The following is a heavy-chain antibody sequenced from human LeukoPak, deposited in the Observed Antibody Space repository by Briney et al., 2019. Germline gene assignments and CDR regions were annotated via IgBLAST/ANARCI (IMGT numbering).Heavy chain of an antibody. Sequence: PSETLSLTCTVSRGSISGSIRSYYWSWLRQPPGKGLEWIGYISSSGSVNDNPSLRSRVTISVDTSKNQFFLNLSSVSAADTAVYYCGRIPLGYSGAYYFDYWGQGTLVTVSP. CDR3: GRIPLGYSGAYYFDY. V-gene: IGHV4-4*09. CDR2: ISSSGSV. CDR1: RGSISGSIRSYY. J-gene: IGHJ4*02. D-gene: IGHD5-12*01.